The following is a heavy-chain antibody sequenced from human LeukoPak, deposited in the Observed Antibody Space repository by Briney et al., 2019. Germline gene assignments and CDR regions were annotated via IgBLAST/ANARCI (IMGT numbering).Heavy chain of an antibody. J-gene: IGHJ4*02. D-gene: IGHD3-10*01. CDR1: GGFISSNTYS. CDR2: ISNSGST. V-gene: IGHV4-39*01. CDR3: GSVDRGWFGVGDY. Sequence: SETLSLTCSVSGGFISSNTYSWGWVRQPPGEGLEWIGSISNSGSTYYNPSLKSRLTISVDTSKNQFSLKLTSVTAADTAVYYCGSVDRGWFGVGDYWGQGTLVTVSS.